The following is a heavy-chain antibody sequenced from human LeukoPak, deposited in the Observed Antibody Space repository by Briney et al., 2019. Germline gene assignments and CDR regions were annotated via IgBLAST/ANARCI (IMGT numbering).Heavy chain of an antibody. J-gene: IGHJ4*02. D-gene: IGHD3-16*01. CDR2: IIPILGIA. Sequence: SVKVSCKASGGTFSSYAISWVRQAPGQGLEWMGRIIPILGIANYAQKFRGRVTVTADKSTSTAYMELSSLRSEDTAVYYCATPLIGQGVSLGYWGQGTLVTVSS. CDR1: GGTFSSYA. CDR3: ATPLIGQGVSLGY. V-gene: IGHV1-69*04.